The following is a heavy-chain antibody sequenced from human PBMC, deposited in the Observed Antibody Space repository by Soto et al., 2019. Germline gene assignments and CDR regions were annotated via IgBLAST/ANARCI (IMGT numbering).Heavy chain of an antibody. D-gene: IGHD6-13*01. CDR2: INPNGGST. CDR1: GYIFINYY. J-gene: IGHJ4*02. V-gene: IGHV1-46*01. Sequence: QVQLVQSGAEVKKPGASVKVSCKASGYIFINYYIHWVRQAPGQGLEWIGIINPNGGSTNYAQKFRGRVTLARDTSTSTVYMYLSSLRSEETAMYYCARDLAAGDFWGQGTLVTVSS. CDR3: ARDLAAGDF.